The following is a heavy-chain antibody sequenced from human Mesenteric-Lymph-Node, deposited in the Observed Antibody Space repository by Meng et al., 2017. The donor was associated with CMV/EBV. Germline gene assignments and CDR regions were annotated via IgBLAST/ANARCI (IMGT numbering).Heavy chain of an antibody. Sequence: VSVKLFSKASGYTFTGYYMHWVRQAPGQGLEWMGWINPNSGGTNYAQKFQGRVTMTRDTSISTAYMELSSLRSDDTAVYYCASGGHGSSWYSLDYWGQGTLVTVSS. CDR1: GYTFTGYY. CDR2: INPNSGGT. CDR3: ASGGHGSSWYSLDY. V-gene: IGHV1-2*02. D-gene: IGHD6-13*01. J-gene: IGHJ4*02.